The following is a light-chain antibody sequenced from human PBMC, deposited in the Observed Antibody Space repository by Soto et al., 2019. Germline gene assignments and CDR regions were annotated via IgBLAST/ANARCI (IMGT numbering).Light chain of an antibody. V-gene: IGLV4-69*01. CDR3: QTWGTGIAV. CDR1: SGHSNYA. Sequence: QSVLTQSPSASASLGASVKLTCTLSSGHSNYAIAWHQQQPEKGPRYLMKVNSDGSHSKGDGIPDRFSGSRSGAERYLTISSLQSEDEADYYCQTWGTGIAVFGGGTQLTVL. CDR2: VNSDGSH. J-gene: IGLJ7*01.